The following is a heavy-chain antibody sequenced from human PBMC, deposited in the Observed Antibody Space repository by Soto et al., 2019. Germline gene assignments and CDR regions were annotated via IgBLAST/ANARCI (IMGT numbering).Heavy chain of an antibody. CDR1: GYTFTGYY. D-gene: IGHD1-26*01. J-gene: IGHJ4*02. CDR3: ARGARQWELPSYFDY. Sequence: ASVKVSCKASGYTFTGYYMRWVRQAPGQGLEWMGWINPNSGGTNYAQKFQGRVTMTRDTSISTAYMELSRLRSDDTAVYYCARGARQWELPSYFDYWGQGTLVTVSS. V-gene: IGHV1-2*02. CDR2: INPNSGGT.